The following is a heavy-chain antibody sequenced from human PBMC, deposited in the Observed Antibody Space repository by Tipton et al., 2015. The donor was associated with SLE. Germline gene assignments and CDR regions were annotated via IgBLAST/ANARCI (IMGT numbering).Heavy chain of an antibody. D-gene: IGHD1-26*01. CDR1: GGSISSTIYY. CDR3: ARAGATSRHYYFYIDV. Sequence: TLSLTCTVSGGSISSTIYYWGWIRQPPGKGLEWIGSFYHSGSTYYNPSLKSRVTISVDTSKNQFSLTLSSVTAADTAVYYCARAGATSRHYYFYIDVWGKGTTVTVSS. CDR2: FYHSGST. J-gene: IGHJ6*03. V-gene: IGHV4-39*07.